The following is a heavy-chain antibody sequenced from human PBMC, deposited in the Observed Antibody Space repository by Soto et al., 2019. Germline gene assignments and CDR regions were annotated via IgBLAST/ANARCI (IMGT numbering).Heavy chain of an antibody. V-gene: IGHV1-2*04. CDR2: INPNSGGT. J-gene: IGHJ3*02. Sequence: GASVKVSCKASGYTFTGYYMHWVRQAPGQGLEWMGWINPNSGGTNYAQKFQGWVTMTRDTSISTAYMELSRLRSDDTAVYYCARLGVVPAAMVAFDIWGQGTMVTVSS. CDR3: ARLGVVPAAMVAFDI. CDR1: GYTFTGYY. D-gene: IGHD2-2*01.